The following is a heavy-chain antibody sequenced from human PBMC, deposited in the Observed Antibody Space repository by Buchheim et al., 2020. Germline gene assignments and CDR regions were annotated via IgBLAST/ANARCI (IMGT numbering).Heavy chain of an antibody. CDR2: IYYSGST. V-gene: IGHV4-30-2*01. J-gene: IGHJ5*02. D-gene: IGHD2-2*02. CDR1: GGSIINGGYS. Sequence: QLQLQESGSGLVKPSQTLSLTCAVSGGSIINGGYSWTWVRQPPGKGLEFIGYIYYSGSTYYNPSLTGRVTISLDKSKKEFSLNVRSVTAADTAVYFCAREVYTDQSNYLDPWGEG. CDR3: AREVYTDQSNYLDP.